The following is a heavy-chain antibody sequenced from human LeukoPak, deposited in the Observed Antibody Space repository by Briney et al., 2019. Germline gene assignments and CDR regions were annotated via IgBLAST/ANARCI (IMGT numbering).Heavy chain of an antibody. CDR3: ARVAGSIDY. D-gene: IGHD1-26*01. Sequence: ASVTVSCMASGYSFTTYDINWVRQAAGQGLEWMGWMNLKSGYTGYAQKFQGRVTITRDTSTSTVYMELSSLRSEDTAVYYCARVAGSIDYWGQGTLVTVSS. J-gene: IGHJ4*02. CDR2: MNLKSGYT. CDR1: GYSFTTYD. V-gene: IGHV1-8*03.